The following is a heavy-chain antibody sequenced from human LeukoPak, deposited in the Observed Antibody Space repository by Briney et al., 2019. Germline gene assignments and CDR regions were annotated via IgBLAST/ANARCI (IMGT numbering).Heavy chain of an antibody. J-gene: IGHJ4*02. CDR2: IYPGDSDT. CDR1: GYTFTNYW. CDR3: ARRYFVRRGHYYFDY. D-gene: IGHD3-9*01. V-gene: IGHV5-51*01. Sequence: GESLKISCKGSGYTFTNYWIGWVRQMPGKGLEWMGIIYPGDSDTRYSPSFQGQVTISADKSISTAYLQWSSLKASDTAVYYCARRYFVRRGHYYFDYWGQGTLVTVSS.